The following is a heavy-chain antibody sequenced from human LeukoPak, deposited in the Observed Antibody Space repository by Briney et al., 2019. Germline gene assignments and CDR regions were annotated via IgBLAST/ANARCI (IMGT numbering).Heavy chain of an antibody. J-gene: IGHJ6*03. D-gene: IGHD2-2*01. V-gene: IGHV4-38-2*02. Sequence: SETVSLTCTVSGYSISSGYYWGWIRQPPGKGLEWVGWIYHKDSTYYNPSHKRRVTISVDTSKSQFSLKLSSVTGADTAVYYCARKGYCSSTSCYGKIDYYYYYMDVWGKGTTVTVSS. CDR2: IYHKDST. CDR3: ARKGYCSSTSCYGKIDYYYYYMDV. CDR1: GYSISSGYY.